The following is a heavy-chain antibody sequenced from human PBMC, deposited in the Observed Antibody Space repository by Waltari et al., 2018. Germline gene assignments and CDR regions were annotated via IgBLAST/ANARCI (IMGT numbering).Heavy chain of an antibody. Sequence: QVQLVQSGAEVKKPGASVKVSCKASGYTFTGYYMHWVRQAPGQGLEWMGWSNPNSGCTNYAQKLQGRVTMTRDTSISTAYMELSRLRSDDTAVYYCARGEYCSGGSCYWFDPWGQGTLVTVSS. CDR2: SNPNSGCT. D-gene: IGHD2-15*01. V-gene: IGHV1-2*02. J-gene: IGHJ5*02. CDR3: ARGEYCSGGSCYWFDP. CDR1: GYTFTGYY.